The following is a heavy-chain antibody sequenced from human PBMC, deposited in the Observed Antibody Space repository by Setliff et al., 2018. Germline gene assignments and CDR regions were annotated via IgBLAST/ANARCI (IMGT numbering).Heavy chain of an antibody. Sequence: PSETLSLTCTVSGGSISSGSYYWNWIRQPAGKGLEWNGRIYTSGNTNYNPSLKSRVTISVDTAKNQFSLKLSSVTTADTAVYSCARGGGGKPFDYWGQGTLVTVSS. CDR3: ARGGGGKPFDY. J-gene: IGHJ4*02. V-gene: IGHV4-61*02. D-gene: IGHD2-15*01. CDR1: GGSISSGSYY. CDR2: IYTSGNT.